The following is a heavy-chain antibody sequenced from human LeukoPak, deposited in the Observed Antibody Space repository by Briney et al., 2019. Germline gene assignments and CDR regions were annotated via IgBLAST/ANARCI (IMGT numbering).Heavy chain of an antibody. Sequence: PGGSLRLSCAASGFTVSSNYMSWVRQAPGKGLEWVSVIYSGGSTYYADSVKGRFTISRDNSKNTLYLQMNSLRAEDTAVYYCAREGYSGSYPFDHWGQGTLVTVSS. D-gene: IGHD1-26*01. CDR2: IYSGGST. CDR1: GFTVSSNY. J-gene: IGHJ4*02. CDR3: AREGYSGSYPFDH. V-gene: IGHV3-53*01.